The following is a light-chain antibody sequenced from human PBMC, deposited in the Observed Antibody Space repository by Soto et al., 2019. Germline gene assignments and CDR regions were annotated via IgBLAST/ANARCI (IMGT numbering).Light chain of an antibody. CDR2: GTS. CDR3: QQYANSPLLT. CDR1: QTIGSTY. V-gene: IGKV3-20*01. J-gene: IGKJ4*01. Sequence: VLPMSTRPLSLSPGETSTLSCRASQTIGSTYLAWYQEKAGQAPRLLIFGTSSRATGIPDRFSGSGSGTDFTLSISSREPEDFAGCYCQQYANSPLLTFGGGAKVEIK.